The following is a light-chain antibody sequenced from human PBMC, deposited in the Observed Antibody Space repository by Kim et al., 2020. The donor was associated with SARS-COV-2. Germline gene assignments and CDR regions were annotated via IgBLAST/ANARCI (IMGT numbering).Light chain of an antibody. CDR2: DAS. Sequence: LSWFQGERATLSCRASQSVNNYLAWYQQTPGQPPRLLIYDASMRATGISARFSGSGSGTDFTLTISSLAPEDFAVYYCQHRGNWTFGQGTKVDIK. CDR1: QSVNNY. V-gene: IGKV3-11*01. J-gene: IGKJ1*01. CDR3: QHRGNWT.